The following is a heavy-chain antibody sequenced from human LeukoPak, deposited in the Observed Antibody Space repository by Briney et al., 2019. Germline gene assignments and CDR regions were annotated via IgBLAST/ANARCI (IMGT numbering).Heavy chain of an antibody. Sequence: SETLSLTCTVSGGSISSSSYYWDWIREPPGKGLEWIGSIYYSGSTYYNPSLKSRVTISVDTSKNQFSLKLSSVTAADTAVYYCARGNLRGAFDIWGQGTMVTVSS. V-gene: IGHV4-39*07. CDR3: ARGNLRGAFDI. D-gene: IGHD3-3*01. CDR1: GGSISSSSYY. CDR2: IYYSGST. J-gene: IGHJ3*02.